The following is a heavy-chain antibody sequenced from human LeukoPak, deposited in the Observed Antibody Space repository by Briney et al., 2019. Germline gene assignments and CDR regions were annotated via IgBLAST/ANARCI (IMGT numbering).Heavy chain of an antibody. Sequence: GGSLRLSCAASGFTFSSYAMHWVRHAPGKGLEWVAVISYDGSNKYYADSVKGRFTISRDNSKNSLYLQMNSLRAEDTAVYYCARDQRLGELSFFGEYYFDYWGQGTLVTVSS. CDR3: ARDQRLGELSFFGEYYFDY. CDR2: ISYDGSNK. D-gene: IGHD3-16*02. V-gene: IGHV3-30*04. CDR1: GFTFSSYA. J-gene: IGHJ4*02.